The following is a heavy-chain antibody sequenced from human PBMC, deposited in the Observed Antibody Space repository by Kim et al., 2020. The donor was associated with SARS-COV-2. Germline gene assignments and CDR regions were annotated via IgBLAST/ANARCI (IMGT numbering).Heavy chain of an antibody. V-gene: IGHV3-13*01. CDR3: ARARALYRPRYSGSYPNDAFDI. D-gene: IGHD1-26*01. CDR2: IGTAGDT. Sequence: GGSLRLSCAASGFTFSSYDMHWVRQATGKGLEWVSAIGTAGDTYYPGSVKGRFTISRENAKNSLYLQMNSLRAGDTAVYYCARARALYRPRYSGSYPNDAFDIWGQGTMVTVSS. J-gene: IGHJ3*02. CDR1: GFTFSSYD.